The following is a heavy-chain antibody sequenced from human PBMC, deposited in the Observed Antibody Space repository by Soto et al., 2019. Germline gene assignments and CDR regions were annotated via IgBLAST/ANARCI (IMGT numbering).Heavy chain of an antibody. CDR1: GGTFSTYA. J-gene: IGHJ3*01. CDR2: IVPIFGTT. CDR3: ARGLAKGGRHVACDL. D-gene: IGHD1-26*01. Sequence: QVQLVQSGAEVKKPGSSVKVSCKASGGTFSTYAISWVRQAPGQGLEWMGAIVPIFGTTNNAQQFQGRVTLTADESTSTAYMELSSLRSEDTAAYYCARGLAKGGRHVACDLWGQGTMVSVSS. V-gene: IGHV1-69*12.